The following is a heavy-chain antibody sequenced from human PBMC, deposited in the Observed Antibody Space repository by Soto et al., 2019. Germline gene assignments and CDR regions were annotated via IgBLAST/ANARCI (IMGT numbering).Heavy chain of an antibody. CDR2: VYYTGST. J-gene: IGHJ4*02. Sequence: SETLSLTCIVSGGSISCSYWSWIRQSPGKGLEWLGYVYYTGSTNYSPSLRSRVSISVDTTKNEFSLRLSSVTAADTAVYFCARSVAVPGAHIDYWGQGTQVTVSS. D-gene: IGHD6-19*01. CDR3: ARSVAVPGAHIDY. V-gene: IGHV4-59*01. CDR1: GGSISCSY.